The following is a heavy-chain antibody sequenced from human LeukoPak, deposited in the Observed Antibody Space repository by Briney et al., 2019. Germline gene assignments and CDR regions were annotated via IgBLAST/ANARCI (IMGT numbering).Heavy chain of an antibody. Sequence: GASVKVSCKASGGTFSSYAISWVRQAPGQGLEWMGWISAYNGNTNYAQKLQGRVTMTTDTSTSTAYMELRSLRSDDTAVYYCARFRSTNLYNWFDPWGQGTLVTVSS. CDR3: ARFRSTNLYNWFDP. V-gene: IGHV1-18*01. CDR2: ISAYNGNT. J-gene: IGHJ5*02. CDR1: GGTFSSYA. D-gene: IGHD2-2*01.